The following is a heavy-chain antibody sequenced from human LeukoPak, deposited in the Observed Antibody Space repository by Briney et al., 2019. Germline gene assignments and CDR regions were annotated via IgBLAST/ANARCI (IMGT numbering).Heavy chain of an antibody. V-gene: IGHV4-59*01. D-gene: IGHD5-18*01. CDR2: IYYSRST. Sequence: PSETLCRTCAVSGGSISSYYWSWIREPPGKGLEWVGYIYYSRSTNYNPSLKSRVTISVDTSKNQFPLKLSSVTAADTAVDYFARGQYSYGDYYYYGMDVWGQGTTVTVSS. J-gene: IGHJ6*01. CDR3: ARGQYSYGDYYYYGMDV. CDR1: GGSISSYY.